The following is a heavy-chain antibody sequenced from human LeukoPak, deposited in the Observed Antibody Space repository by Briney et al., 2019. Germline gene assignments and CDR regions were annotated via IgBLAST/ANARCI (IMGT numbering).Heavy chain of an antibody. CDR3: ARAHITMVRGVTDWFDP. V-gene: IGHV1-2*02. Sequence: ASVKVSCKASGYTFTGYYMRWVRQAPGQGLEWMGWINPNSGGTNYAQKFQGRVTMTRDTSISTAYMELSRLRSDDTAVYYCARAHITMVRGVTDWFDPWGQGTLVTVSS. D-gene: IGHD3-10*01. CDR2: INPNSGGT. J-gene: IGHJ5*02. CDR1: GYTFTGYY.